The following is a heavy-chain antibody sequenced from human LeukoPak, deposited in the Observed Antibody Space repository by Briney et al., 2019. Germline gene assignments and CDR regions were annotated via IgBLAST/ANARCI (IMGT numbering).Heavy chain of an antibody. J-gene: IGHJ5*02. D-gene: IGHD3-22*01. V-gene: IGHV3-30-3*01. CDR2: ISYDGSNK. CDR3: ARDPYYYDSSGYSLAFDH. Sequence: PGGSLRLSCAASGFTFSSYAMHWVRQAPGKGLEWVAVISYDGSNKYYADSVKGRFTISRDNSKNTLYLQMNSLRAEDTAVYYCARDPYYYDSSGYSLAFDHWGQGTLVTVSS. CDR1: GFTFSSYA.